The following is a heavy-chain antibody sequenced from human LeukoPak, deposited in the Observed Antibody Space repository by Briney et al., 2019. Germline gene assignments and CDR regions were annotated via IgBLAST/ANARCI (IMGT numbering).Heavy chain of an antibody. CDR2: INHSGST. Sequence: SETLSLTCAVYGGSFSGYYWSWIRQPPGKGLEWIGEINHSGSTNYNPSLKSRVTISVDTSKNQFSLKLSSVTAADTAVYYCARLRAWLGTAELHYYYMDVWGKGTTVTISS. CDR1: GGSFSGYY. CDR3: ARLRAWLGTAELHYYYMDV. V-gene: IGHV4-34*01. J-gene: IGHJ6*03. D-gene: IGHD2-21*02.